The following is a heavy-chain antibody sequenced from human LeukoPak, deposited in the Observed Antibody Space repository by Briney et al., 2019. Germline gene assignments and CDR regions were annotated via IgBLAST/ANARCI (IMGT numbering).Heavy chain of an antibody. CDR2: IRYDGTNK. J-gene: IGHJ4*02. V-gene: IGHV3-30*02. CDR3: AKGDTYGLVY. CDR1: GFTFSSSA. Sequence: GGSLRLSCAASGFTFSSSAMHWVRQAPGKGLEWVAFIRYDGTNKYYVDSVKGRFTIPRDNSRNILYLQMNSLTAEDTAVYYCAKGDTYGLVYWGQGTLVTVSS. D-gene: IGHD5-18*01.